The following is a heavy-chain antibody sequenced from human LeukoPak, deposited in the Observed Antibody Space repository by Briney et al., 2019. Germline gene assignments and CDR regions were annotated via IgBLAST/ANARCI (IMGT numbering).Heavy chain of an antibody. CDR3: ARDMFSGSYSGVNY. Sequence: GGSLRLSCAASGFTFSDYYMSWIRQAPGKGLEWVSDISSSSSYTNYADSVKGRFTISRDNAKNSLYLQMNSLRAEDTAVYYCARDMFSGSYSGVNYWGQGILVTVSS. V-gene: IGHV3-11*06. CDR1: GFTFSDYY. J-gene: IGHJ4*02. D-gene: IGHD1-26*01. CDR2: ISSSSSYT.